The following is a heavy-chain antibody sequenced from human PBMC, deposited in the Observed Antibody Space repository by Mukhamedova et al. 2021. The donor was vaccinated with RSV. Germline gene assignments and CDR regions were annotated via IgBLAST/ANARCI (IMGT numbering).Heavy chain of an antibody. D-gene: IGHD3-10*01. CDR3: ARGVFGAGPFAYFDY. Sequence: YLASVKGRFSISRDNARNSLYLQMNSLRADESAVYYCARGVFGAGPFAYFDYWGQGTLVNVSS. V-gene: IGHV3-7*01. J-gene: IGHJ4*02.